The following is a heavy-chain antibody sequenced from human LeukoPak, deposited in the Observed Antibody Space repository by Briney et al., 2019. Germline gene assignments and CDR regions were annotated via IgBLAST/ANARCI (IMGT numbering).Heavy chain of an antibody. J-gene: IGHJ4*02. CDR1: GFTFSSHG. CDR2: ISPGGTTI. D-gene: IGHD2-8*01. Sequence: PGGSLRLSCAGSGFTFSSHGMIWVRQTPGKGLEWLSYISPGGTTINSADSVKDRFITFRDNGKSSLFLQTNSLRAEDTAVYYCARVRGPTVRTMYFDYWGQGTLVTVSS. V-gene: IGHV3-48*04. CDR3: ARVRGPTVRTMYFDY.